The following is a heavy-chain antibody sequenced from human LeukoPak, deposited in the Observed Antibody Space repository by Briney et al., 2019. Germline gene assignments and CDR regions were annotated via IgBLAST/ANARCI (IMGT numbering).Heavy chain of an antibody. J-gene: IGHJ3*02. CDR1: GYTFTSYD. CDR2: MNPNSGNT. D-gene: IGHD3-16*01. CDR3: ARGGGAGASPPKVAFDI. V-gene: IGHV1-8*01. Sequence: ASVKVSCKASGYTFTSYDINWVRQATGQGLEWMGWMNPNSGNTGYAQKFQGRVTMTRNTSISTAYMELSSLRSEDTAVYYCARGGGAGASPPKVAFDIWGQGTMVTVSS.